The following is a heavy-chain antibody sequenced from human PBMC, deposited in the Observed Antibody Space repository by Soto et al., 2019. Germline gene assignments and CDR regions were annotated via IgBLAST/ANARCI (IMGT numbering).Heavy chain of an antibody. D-gene: IGHD6-13*01. Sequence: QVQLVQSGAGMKKPGSSVKVSCKASGGTFSRYAISWVRQAPGQGLEWMGGIIPIFGTPKYAQKFQGRVTITAVESTSTTYMELSSLRPEDTAIYYCASAAAGYWYFDLWGRGTLVTVSS. CDR3: ASAAAGYWYFDL. V-gene: IGHV1-69*01. J-gene: IGHJ2*01. CDR1: GGTFSRYA. CDR2: IIPIFGTP.